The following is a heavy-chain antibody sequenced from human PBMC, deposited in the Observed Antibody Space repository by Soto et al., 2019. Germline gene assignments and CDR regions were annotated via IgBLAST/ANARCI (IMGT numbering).Heavy chain of an antibody. J-gene: IGHJ6*02. CDR3: ARGKITRRDGYNSYYYGMDV. CDR2: IYSGGST. V-gene: IGHV3-53*04. CDR1: GFTVSSNY. D-gene: IGHD5-12*01. Sequence: GGSLRLSCAASGFTVSSNYMSWVRQAPGKGLEWVSVIYSGGSTYYADSVKGRFTISRHNSKNTLYLQMNSLRAEDTAVYYCARGKITRRDGYNSYYYGMDVWGQGTTVTVSS.